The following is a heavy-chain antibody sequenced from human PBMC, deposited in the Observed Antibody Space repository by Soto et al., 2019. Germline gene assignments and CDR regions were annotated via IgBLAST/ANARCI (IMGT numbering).Heavy chain of an antibody. J-gene: IGHJ4*02. CDR3: ARQRTTVVTQAYFDH. Sequence: SETLSLTCIVSGESISSSSYYWGWIRQPPGKGLEWIGSIYYSGRTYYNPSFKSRVTISIDTSKNQFSLKLSSVTATDTAVYYCARQRTTVVTQAYFDHWGQGAMVTV. V-gene: IGHV4-39*01. CDR1: GESISSSSYY. CDR2: IYYSGRT. D-gene: IGHD2-21*02.